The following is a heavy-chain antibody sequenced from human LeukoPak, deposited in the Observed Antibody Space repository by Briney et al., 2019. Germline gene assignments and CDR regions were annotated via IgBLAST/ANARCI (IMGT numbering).Heavy chain of an antibody. J-gene: IGHJ4*02. Sequence: SETLSLTCTVSGGSMSSYYWRCISQPPGKGLEWIGYIYYTRSTHYNPSLKSRVTISVDTSKNQFSLKLSSVTAADTAVYYCARVRYSDVLTGYYCDGYFDYWGQGTLVTVSS. CDR1: GGSMSSYY. CDR3: ARVRYSDVLTGYYCDGYFDY. V-gene: IGHV4-59*01. CDR2: IYYTRST. D-gene: IGHD3-9*01.